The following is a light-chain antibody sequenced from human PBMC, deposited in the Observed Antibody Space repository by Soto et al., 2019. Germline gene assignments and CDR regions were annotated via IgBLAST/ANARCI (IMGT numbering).Light chain of an antibody. CDR1: SSDVGGYNY. J-gene: IGLJ2*01. CDR2: DVS. Sequence: QSALTRPASVSGSPGQSITISCTGTSSDVGGYNYVSWYQQHPGKALKPTIYDVSNRPSGVSNRFSGSKAGNTASLTVSGLQAEDEADYYCSAYTSSSTLVVFGGGTKLTVL. CDR3: SAYTSSSTLVV. V-gene: IGLV2-14*01.